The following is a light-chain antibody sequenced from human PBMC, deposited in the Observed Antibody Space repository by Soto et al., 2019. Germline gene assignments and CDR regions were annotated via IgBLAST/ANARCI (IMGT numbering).Light chain of an antibody. J-gene: IGLJ1*01. CDR1: SSDVGGYNY. Sequence: QSALTQPASVSGSPGQSITISCTGTSSDVGGYNYVSWYQQHPGKAPKLMIYDVSNRPSGVSNRFSGSKSGNTASLTISGLQAEDEADYYCSSYTSSSTPYFFGTGTKLTGL. CDR2: DVS. V-gene: IGLV2-14*01. CDR3: SSYTSSSTPYF.